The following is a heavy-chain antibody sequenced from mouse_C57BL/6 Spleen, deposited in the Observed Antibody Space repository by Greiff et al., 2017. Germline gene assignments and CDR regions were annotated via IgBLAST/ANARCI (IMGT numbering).Heavy chain of an antibody. V-gene: IGHV5-9-1*02. CDR2: ISSGGDYI. J-gene: IGHJ2*01. D-gene: IGHD2-5*01. CDR1: GFTFSSYA. Sequence: EVKLQESGEGLVKPGGSLKLSCAASGFTFSSYAMSWVRQTPEKRLEWVAYISSGGDYIYYADTVKGRFTISRDNARNTLYLQMSSLKSEDTAMYYCTRAAYSNYFDDWGQGTTLTVSS. CDR3: TRAAYSNYFDD.